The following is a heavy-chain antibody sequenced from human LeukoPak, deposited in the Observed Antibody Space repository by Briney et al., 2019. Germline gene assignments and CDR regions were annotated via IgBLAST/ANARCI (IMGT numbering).Heavy chain of an antibody. J-gene: IGHJ4*02. D-gene: IGHD4-17*01. V-gene: IGHV4-39*07. CDR3: ARTYGDYSFAFDY. CDR2: IYCSGNT. Sequence: SETLSLTCTVSGGSLSSSSHYWAWIRQPPGKGLEWIANIYCSGNTYYNPSLKSRVTISLDMSKNHFSLRVGSLTAADTAVYYCARTYGDYSFAFDYWGQGTLVTVSS. CDR1: GGSLSSSSHY.